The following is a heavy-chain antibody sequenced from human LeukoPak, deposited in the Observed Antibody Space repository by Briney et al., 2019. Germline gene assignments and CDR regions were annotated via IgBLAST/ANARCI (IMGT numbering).Heavy chain of an antibody. D-gene: IGHD5-12*01. V-gene: IGHV4-34*01. J-gene: IGHJ4*02. CDR1: GGSISSGGHS. CDR3: ARGGGYSDY. Sequence: SETLSLTCAVSGGSISSGGHSWSWIRQPPGKGLEWIGEINHSGSTNYNPSLKSRVTISVDTSKNQFSLKLSSVTAADTAVYYCARGGGYSDYWGQGTLVTVSS. CDR2: INHSGST.